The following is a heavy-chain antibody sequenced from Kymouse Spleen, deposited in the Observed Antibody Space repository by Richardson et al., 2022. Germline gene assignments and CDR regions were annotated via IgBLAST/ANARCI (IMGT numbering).Heavy chain of an antibody. J-gene: IGHJ5*02. CDR1: GFTFSSYS. V-gene: IGHV3-48*02. Sequence: EVQLVESGGGLVQPGGSLRLSCAASGFTFSSYSMNWVRQAPGKGLEWVSYISSSSSTIYYADSVKGRFTISRDNAKNSLYLQMNSLRDEDTAVYYCARGLRYFDWLLYNWFDPWGQGTLVTVSS. CDR2: ISSSSSTI. CDR3: ARGLRYFDWLLYNWFDP. D-gene: IGHD3-9*01.